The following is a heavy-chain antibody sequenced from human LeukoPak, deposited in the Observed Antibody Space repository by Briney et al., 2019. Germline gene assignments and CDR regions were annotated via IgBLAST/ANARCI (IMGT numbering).Heavy chain of an antibody. CDR2: ISYDGSNK. D-gene: IGHD4-23*01. Sequence: GRSLRLSCAASGFTFSSYAMHWVRRAPGKGLEWVAVISYDGSNKYYADSVKGRFTISRDNSKNTLYLQMNSLRAEDTAVYYCARDGLRWQRGYYFDYWGQGTLVTVSS. CDR3: ARDGLRWQRGYYFDY. J-gene: IGHJ4*02. CDR1: GFTFSSYA. V-gene: IGHV3-30-3*01.